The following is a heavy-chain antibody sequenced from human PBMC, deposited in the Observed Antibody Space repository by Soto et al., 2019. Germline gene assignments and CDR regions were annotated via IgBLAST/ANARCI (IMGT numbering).Heavy chain of an antibody. CDR1: GYTFSSYG. Sequence: GASVKVSCQASGYTFSSYGISWVRQAPGQGLEWMGWISAYNGNTNYAQKLQGRVTMTTDTSTSTAYMELRSLRSDDTAVYYCARDLRGYDYNYYYYYMDVWGKGTTVTVSS. CDR3: ARDLRGYDYNYYYYYMDV. J-gene: IGHJ6*03. CDR2: ISAYNGNT. V-gene: IGHV1-18*01. D-gene: IGHD5-12*01.